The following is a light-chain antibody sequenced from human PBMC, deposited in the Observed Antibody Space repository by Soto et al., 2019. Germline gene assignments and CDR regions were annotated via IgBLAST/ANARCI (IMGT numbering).Light chain of an antibody. CDR2: DAS. V-gene: IGKV3-11*01. Sequence: EIVLTQSPATLSLSPGETATLSCRASQSVSSYLAWYQQKPGQAPRLLIYDASNRATGIPATFSGGGSATGFTLTTSALQAEASAVYDCQERNSWPPYTFGQGTKLESK. CDR1: QSVSSY. J-gene: IGKJ2*01. CDR3: QERNSWPPYT.